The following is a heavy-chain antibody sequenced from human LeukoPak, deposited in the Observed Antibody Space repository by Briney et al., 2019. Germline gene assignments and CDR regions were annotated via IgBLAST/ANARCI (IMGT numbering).Heavy chain of an antibody. CDR3: ARADPGQRVLGFDY. Sequence: KPSETLSLTCAVSGYSISSGYYWGWIRQPPGKGLEWIGSIYHSGSTYYNPSLKSRVTISVDTSKNQFSLKLSSVTAADTAVYYCARADPGQRVLGFDYWGQGTLVTVSS. CDR2: IYHSGST. V-gene: IGHV4-38-2*01. CDR1: GYSISSGYY. D-gene: IGHD6-13*01. J-gene: IGHJ4*02.